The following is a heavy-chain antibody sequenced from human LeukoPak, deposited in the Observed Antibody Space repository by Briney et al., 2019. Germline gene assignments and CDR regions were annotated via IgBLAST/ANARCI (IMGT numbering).Heavy chain of an antibody. CDR3: ARGFATTGSGF. CDR1: GYTFTDFS. J-gene: IGHJ4*03. CDR2: INPSSGGT. Sequence: ASVKVSCKASGYTFTDFSMHWVRQAPGQGLEWMGWINPSSGGTNYAQKFQGRVTMTRDTSISTAYMELNSLRFDDTSLYYFARGFATTGSGFWGQGTLVIVSS. D-gene: IGHD1-1*01. V-gene: IGHV1-2*02.